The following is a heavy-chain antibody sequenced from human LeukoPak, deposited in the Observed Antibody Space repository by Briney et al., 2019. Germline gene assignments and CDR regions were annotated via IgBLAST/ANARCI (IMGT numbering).Heavy chain of an antibody. CDR2: ISYDGSNK. Sequence: GGSLRLSCAASGFTFSSYGMHWVRQAPGKGLEWVAVISYDGSNKYYADSVKGQFTISRDNSKNTLYLQMNSLRAEDTAVYYCAKSLFGLQWLVHDYWGQGTLVTVSS. J-gene: IGHJ4*02. CDR3: AKSLFGLQWLVHDY. V-gene: IGHV3-30*18. CDR1: GFTFSSYG. D-gene: IGHD6-19*01.